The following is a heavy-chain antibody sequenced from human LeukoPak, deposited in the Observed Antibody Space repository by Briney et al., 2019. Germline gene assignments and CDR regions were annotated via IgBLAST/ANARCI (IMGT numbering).Heavy chain of an antibody. CDR1: GFPFSSYS. V-gene: IGHV3-48*01. CDR2: IAYTGTI. CDR3: ARDPHSLDY. Sequence: GGSLRLSCTASGFPFSSYSMNWARQAPGKGLEWVAYIAYTGTIHYADSVRGRFAISRDNAKSSLFLQLNSLRAEDTAVYYCARDPHSLDYWGQGTLVTVSS. J-gene: IGHJ4*02.